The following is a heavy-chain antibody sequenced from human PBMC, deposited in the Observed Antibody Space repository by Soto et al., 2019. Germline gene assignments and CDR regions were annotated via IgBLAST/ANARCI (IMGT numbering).Heavy chain of an antibody. CDR3: AKDSKGYSYGTMWGYYYYGMDV. D-gene: IGHD5-18*01. J-gene: IGHJ6*02. Sequence: EVQLLESGGGLVQPGGSLRLSCAASGFTFSSYAMSWVRQAPGKGLEWVSAISGSGGSTYYADSVKGRFTIYRDNSKNTLYLQMNSLRAEDTAVYYCAKDSKGYSYGTMWGYYYYGMDVWGQGTTVTVSS. CDR1: GFTFSSYA. V-gene: IGHV3-23*01. CDR2: ISGSGGST.